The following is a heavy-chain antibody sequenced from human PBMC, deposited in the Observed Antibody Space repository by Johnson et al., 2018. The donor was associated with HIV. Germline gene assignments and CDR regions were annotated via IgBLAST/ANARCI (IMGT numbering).Heavy chain of an antibody. CDR2: INSDGSST. CDR3: ARDLHDSSGYYYEGDAFDI. CDR1: GFTFSSYW. D-gene: IGHD3-22*01. J-gene: IGHJ3*02. Sequence: VQLVESGGDLIQPGGSLRLSCAASGFTFSSYWMHWVRQAPGKGLVWVSRINSDGSSTSYADSVKGRFTISSDKAKNTLYLQMNSLRAEDTAVYYCARDLHDSSGYYYEGDAFDIWGQGTMVTVSS. V-gene: IGHV3-74*01.